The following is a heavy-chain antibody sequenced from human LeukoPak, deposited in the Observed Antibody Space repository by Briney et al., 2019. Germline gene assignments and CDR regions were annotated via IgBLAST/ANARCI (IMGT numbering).Heavy chain of an antibody. D-gene: IGHD3-3*01. Sequence: ASVKVSCKASGYTFTSYGITWVRQAPGQGLEWMGWISAYNGNTNYAQKFQGRVTMTTDASTSTAYMELRSLRAEDTAVYYCATSGVYDFWSGLPSNWFDPWGQGTLVTVSS. J-gene: IGHJ5*02. CDR2: ISAYNGNT. V-gene: IGHV1-18*01. CDR1: GYTFTSYG. CDR3: ATSGVYDFWSGLPSNWFDP.